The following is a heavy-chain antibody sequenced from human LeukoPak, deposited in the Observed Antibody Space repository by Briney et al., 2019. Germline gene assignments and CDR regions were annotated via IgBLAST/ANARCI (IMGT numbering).Heavy chain of an antibody. D-gene: IGHD4-11*01. CDR3: ARAPHYSNYGPYYYGMDV. CDR2: ISSSSCYT. J-gene: IGHJ6*02. Sequence: GGSLRLSCAASGFTFSDYYMSWIRQAPGKGLEWVSYISSSSCYTNYADSVKGRLTNSRDNAKTSLYLKMNSLRAEDTAVYYCARAPHYSNYGPYYYGMDVWGQGTTVTVSS. V-gene: IGHV3-11*06. CDR1: GFTFSDYY.